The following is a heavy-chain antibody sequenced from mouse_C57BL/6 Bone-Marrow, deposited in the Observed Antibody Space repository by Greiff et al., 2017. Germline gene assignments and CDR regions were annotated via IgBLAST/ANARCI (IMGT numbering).Heavy chain of an antibody. Sequence: VHVKQSGAELVKPGASVKLSCTASGFNIKDYYMPWVQQRTEQGLEWIGRIDPEDGETKYAPKFQGKATITADTSSNTAYLQLSSLTSEDTAVYYCARTQYYGSPWFAYWGQGTLVTVSA. CDR2: IDPEDGET. CDR1: GFNIKDYY. D-gene: IGHD1-1*01. J-gene: IGHJ3*01. V-gene: IGHV14-2*01. CDR3: ARTQYYGSPWFAY.